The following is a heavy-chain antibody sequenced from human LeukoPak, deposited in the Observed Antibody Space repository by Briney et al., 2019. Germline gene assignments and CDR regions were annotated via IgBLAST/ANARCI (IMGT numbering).Heavy chain of an antibody. V-gene: IGHV3-30*02. CDR2: IRYDGSNK. J-gene: IGHJ4*02. CDR1: GFTFSSYG. Sequence: PGGSLRLSCAASGFTFSSYGMHWVRQAPGKGLEWVAFIRYDGSNKYYADSVKGRFTISRDNSKNTLYLQMNSLRAEDTAVYYCAKDRGNSGYEWDTVAGTRGFYSDFYYWGQGTLVTVSS. CDR3: AKDRGNSGYEWDTVAGTRGFYSDFYY. D-gene: IGHD5-12*01.